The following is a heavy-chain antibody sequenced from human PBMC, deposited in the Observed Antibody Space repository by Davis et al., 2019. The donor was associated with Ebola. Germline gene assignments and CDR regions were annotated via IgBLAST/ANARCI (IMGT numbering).Heavy chain of an antibody. CDR3: ARGGYFDWLNRWHYYGMDV. V-gene: IGHV1-8*01. Sequence: AASVKVSCKASGYTFTTYDIHWVRQATGQGLEWMGWMNPNSENTGYAQKFQGRVTMTRSTSISTAYMELSSLRSEDTAVYYCARGGYFDWLNRWHYYGMDVWGQGTTVTVSS. D-gene: IGHD3-9*01. CDR1: GYTFTTYD. J-gene: IGHJ6*02. CDR2: MNPNSENT.